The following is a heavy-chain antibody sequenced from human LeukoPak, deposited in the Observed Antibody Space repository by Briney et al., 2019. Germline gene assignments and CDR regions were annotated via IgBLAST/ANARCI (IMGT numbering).Heavy chain of an antibody. CDR2: INNDGSST. Sequence: PGGSLRLSCGASGFTFSSYWMHWVRQAPGKGLVGVSRINNDGSSTIYADSVQCRFTISRDNAKNTLYLQMNSLRAEDTALYYCARVARGDYYYYYMDVWGKGTTVTVSS. D-gene: IGHD3-10*01. CDR3: ARVARGDYYYYYMDV. V-gene: IGHV3-74*01. CDR1: GFTFSSYW. J-gene: IGHJ6*03.